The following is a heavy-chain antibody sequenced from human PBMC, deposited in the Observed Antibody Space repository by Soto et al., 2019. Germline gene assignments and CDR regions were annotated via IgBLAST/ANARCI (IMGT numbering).Heavy chain of an antibody. D-gene: IGHD6-6*01. CDR3: ASGGSSSPYYYYYMDV. Sequence: SETLSLTCTVSGGSISSYYWSWIRQPPGKGLEWIGYIYYSGSTNYNPSLKSRVTISVDTSKNQFSLKLSSVTAADTAVYYCASGGSSSPYYYYYMDVWGKGTTVTVSS. J-gene: IGHJ6*03. CDR1: GGSISSYY. CDR2: IYYSGST. V-gene: IGHV4-59*01.